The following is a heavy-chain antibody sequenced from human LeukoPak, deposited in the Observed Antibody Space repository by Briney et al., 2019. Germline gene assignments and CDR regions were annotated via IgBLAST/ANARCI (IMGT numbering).Heavy chain of an antibody. CDR2: ISYTGSA. V-gene: IGHV4-59*11. D-gene: IGHD2-21*02. Sequence: SETLSLTCTVSGGYINSHYWGWIRQPPGKVLEYIGYISYTGSAIYSPSLESRVTISIDTSKKQFSLNLRSVNTADTAVYYCARVDLGGDFTWGQGTLVTVSS. J-gene: IGHJ5*02. CDR1: GGYINSHY. CDR3: ARVDLGGDFT.